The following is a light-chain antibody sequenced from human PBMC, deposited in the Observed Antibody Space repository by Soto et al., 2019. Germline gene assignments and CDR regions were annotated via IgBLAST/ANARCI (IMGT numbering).Light chain of an antibody. CDR1: NNDIGSYNY. Sequence: QSVLTQPASVSGSPGQSITISCTGTNNDIGSYNYVSWYQQHPGKAPKLMIYEVSNRPSGVSNRFSGSKSGNMASLTISGLQTEDEADYYCCSYAGTNTVIFGGGTKLTVL. CDR3: CSYAGTNTVI. V-gene: IGLV2-23*02. CDR2: EVS. J-gene: IGLJ2*01.